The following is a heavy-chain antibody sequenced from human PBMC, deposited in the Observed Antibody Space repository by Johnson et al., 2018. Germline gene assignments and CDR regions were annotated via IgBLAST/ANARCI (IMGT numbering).Heavy chain of an antibody. J-gene: IGHJ3*02. D-gene: IGHD5-24*01. CDR1: GFIFSSHC. V-gene: IGHV3-30*02. CDR2: IWYDGRNK. CDR3: AKDDAEDGAFDI. Sequence: QVQLGQSGGGVVEPGRSLGLSCAASGFIFSSHCMLWVRQAPGKGLEWVAFIWYDGRNKYNADSVKGRFTIPRDNSKNTLYLQMNSLRAEDTAGYYCAKDDAEDGAFDIWCQGTMVTVSS.